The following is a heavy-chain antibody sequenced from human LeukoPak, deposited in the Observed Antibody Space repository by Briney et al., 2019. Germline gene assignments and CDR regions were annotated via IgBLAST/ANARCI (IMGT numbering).Heavy chain of an antibody. V-gene: IGHV3-30*03. CDR2: ISYDGSNK. D-gene: IGHD1-1*01. Sequence: GRSLRLSCAASGFTFSSYGMHWVRQAPGKGLEWVAVISYDGSNKYYADSVKGRFTISRDNSKNTLYLQMNSLRAEDTAVYYCARDRGNWRGYDAFDIWGQGAMVTVSS. CDR3: ARDRGNWRGYDAFDI. CDR1: GFTFSSYG. J-gene: IGHJ3*02.